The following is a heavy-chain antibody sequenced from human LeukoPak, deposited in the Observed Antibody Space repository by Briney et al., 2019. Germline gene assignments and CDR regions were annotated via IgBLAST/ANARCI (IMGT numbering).Heavy chain of an antibody. V-gene: IGHV3-33*01. CDR1: GFTFSSYG. Sequence: PGRSLRLSCAASGFTFSSYGMHWVRQAPGKGLEWVAVIWYDGSNKYYADSVKGRFTISRDNSKNTLYPQMNSLRAEDTAVYYCARDRDYYFDYWGQGTLVTVSS. D-gene: IGHD3-10*01. CDR2: IWYDGSNK. CDR3: ARDRDYYFDY. J-gene: IGHJ4*02.